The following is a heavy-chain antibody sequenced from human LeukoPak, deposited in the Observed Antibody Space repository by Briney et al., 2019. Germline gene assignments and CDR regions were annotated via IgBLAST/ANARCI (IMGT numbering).Heavy chain of an antibody. D-gene: IGHD2-2*01. CDR3: ARIGYSSSCFDY. CDR1: GFTFSTYR. V-gene: IGHV3-7*01. CDR2: IKEDGSEK. J-gene: IGHJ4*02. Sequence: GGSLRLSCAASGFTFSTYRMSWVRQAPGKGLEWVANIKEDGSEKNYVDLVKGRFTISRDNAQNSVFLQVNSVRADDTAVYYCARIGYSSSCFDYWGQGTPVTVSS.